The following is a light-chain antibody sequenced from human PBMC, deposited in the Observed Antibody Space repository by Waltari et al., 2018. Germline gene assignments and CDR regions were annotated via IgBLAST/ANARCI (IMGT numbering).Light chain of an antibody. CDR3: CSYAGSYTEV. Sequence: QSALTQPRSVSGSPGQSVTISCTGTSSDVGGYDYVSWYQQQSAKAPKLIIFGVTERPSGVPDRFSGSKSGKTASLTISGLQSEDEADYYCCSYAGSYTEVFGTGTTVTVL. CDR2: GVT. J-gene: IGLJ1*01. CDR1: SSDVGGYDY. V-gene: IGLV2-11*01.